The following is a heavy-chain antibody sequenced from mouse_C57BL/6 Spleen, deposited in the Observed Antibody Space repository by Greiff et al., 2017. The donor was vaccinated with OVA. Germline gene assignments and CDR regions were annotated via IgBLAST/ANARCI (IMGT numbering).Heavy chain of an antibody. CDR2: ISGGGGNT. Sequence: EVQVVESGGGLVKPGGSLKLSCAASGFTFSSYTMSWVRQTPEKRLEWVATISGGGGNTYYPDSVKGRFTISRDNAKNTLYLQMSSLRSEDTALYYCARHDAYYSNPFAYWGQGTLVTVSA. CDR1: GFTFSSYT. J-gene: IGHJ3*01. D-gene: IGHD2-5*01. CDR3: ARHDAYYSNPFAY. V-gene: IGHV5-9*01.